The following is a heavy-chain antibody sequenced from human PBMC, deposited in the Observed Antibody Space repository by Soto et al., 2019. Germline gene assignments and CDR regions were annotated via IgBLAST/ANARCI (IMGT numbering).Heavy chain of an antibody. CDR3: AKRPRYCGGDCYPDY. V-gene: IGHV3-30*18. J-gene: IGHJ4*02. CDR1: GFTFSSYG. CDR2: ISYDGSNK. D-gene: IGHD2-21*02. Sequence: QVQLVESGGGVVQPGRSLRLSCAASGFTFSSYGMHWVRQAPGKGLEWVAVISYDGSNKYYADSVKGRFTISRDNSKNTLYLQMNSLRAEDTAVYYCAKRPRYCGGDCYPDYWGQGTLVTVSS.